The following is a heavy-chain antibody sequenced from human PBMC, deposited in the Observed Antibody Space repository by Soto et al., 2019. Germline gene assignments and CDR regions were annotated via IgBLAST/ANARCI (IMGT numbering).Heavy chain of an antibody. J-gene: IGHJ4*02. CDR2: IHHRGTT. Sequence: VQLQQWGAGLLKTSETLSLTCAVYGESLNGYYWTWIRQPPGKGLEWIGEIHHRGTTTYNPSLKSRLNMSIDLSKNQFPLRLTSVTAADTAVYYCARGLGATDYWGQGTLVTVSS. D-gene: IGHD2-15*01. CDR1: GESLNGYY. V-gene: IGHV4-34*01. CDR3: ARGLGATDY.